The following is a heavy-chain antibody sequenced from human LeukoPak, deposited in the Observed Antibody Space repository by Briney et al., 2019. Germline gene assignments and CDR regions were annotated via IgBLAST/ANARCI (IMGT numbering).Heavy chain of an antibody. D-gene: IGHD3-10*01. CDR2: IYTGGST. J-gene: IGHJ6*03. CDR1: GGSPIRYK. V-gene: IGHV4-4*07. CDR3: AGAHSGYYYYYMDV. Sequence: PSETLSLTCTDPGGSPIRYKRSWIPQPAGEGLEWSSRIYTGGSTNYNPSLQCRVTSPVDASKTQFPRKLSSVTSADTAVSYSAGAHSGYYYYYMDVWGKGTTVTVSS.